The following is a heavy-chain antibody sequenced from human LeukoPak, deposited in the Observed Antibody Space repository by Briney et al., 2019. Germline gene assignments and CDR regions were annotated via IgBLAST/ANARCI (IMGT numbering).Heavy chain of an antibody. CDR1: GYSFTNYW. V-gene: IGHV5-51*01. J-gene: IGHJ6*02. CDR3: ARLGAYESSGYYVPYYYYAMDV. CDR2: IYPGDSDT. D-gene: IGHD3-22*01. Sequence: NRGESLKISCEGSGYSFTNYWIGWVRQMPGKGLEWMGIIYPGDSDTRYSPSFQGQVTISADKSISTAHLQWTSLKASDTAIYYCARLGAYESSGYYVPYYYYAMDVWGQGTTVTVSS.